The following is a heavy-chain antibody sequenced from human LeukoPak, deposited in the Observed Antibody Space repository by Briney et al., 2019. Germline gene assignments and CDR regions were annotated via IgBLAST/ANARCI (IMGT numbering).Heavy chain of an antibody. Sequence: SETLSLTCAVSGGSISSSNWWSWVRQLPGKGLEWIGEIYHGGSTNYNPSLKSRVTMSVDKPKNQFSLELSSVTAADTAVYYCARGEEHGSGTVHFDYWGQGILVTVSS. CDR1: GGSISSSNW. CDR2: IYHGGST. CDR3: ARGEEHGSGTVHFDY. D-gene: IGHD3-10*01. V-gene: IGHV4-4*02. J-gene: IGHJ4*02.